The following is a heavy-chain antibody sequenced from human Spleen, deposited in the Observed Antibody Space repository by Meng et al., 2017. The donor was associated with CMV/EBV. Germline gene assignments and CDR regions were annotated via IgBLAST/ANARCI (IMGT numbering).Heavy chain of an antibody. CDR3: AKIIAIYGVVSHFDY. CDR1: AFSFSPPW. J-gene: IGHJ4*02. CDR2: IYPGVSDT. V-gene: IGHV5-51*01. D-gene: IGHD3-3*01. Sequence: SAFSFSPPWIGWVRLSPGQGLAWMAIIYPGVSDTGYSPPFQGQVTISADKSIATAYLQWGSLKTSDTAMYYGAKIIAIYGVVSHFDYWGQGTLVTVSS.